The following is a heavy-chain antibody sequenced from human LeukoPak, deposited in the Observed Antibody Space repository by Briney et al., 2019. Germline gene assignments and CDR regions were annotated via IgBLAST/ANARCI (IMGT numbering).Heavy chain of an antibody. CDR2: TIPIFGTA. D-gene: IGHD3-3*01. Sequence: ASVKVSCKASGGSFSRYAISWVRQAPGQGLEWMGGTIPIFGTANYAQKFQGRVTITADESTRTAYMELRTLRSEDTAVYYCARALTIFGVVAAFDIWGQGTMVTVSS. J-gene: IGHJ3*02. V-gene: IGHV1-69*13. CDR1: GGSFSRYA. CDR3: ARALTIFGVVAAFDI.